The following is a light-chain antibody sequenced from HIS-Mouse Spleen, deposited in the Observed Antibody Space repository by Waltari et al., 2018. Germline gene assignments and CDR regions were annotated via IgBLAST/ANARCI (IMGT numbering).Light chain of an antibody. J-gene: IGKJ3*01. CDR1: QGISSY. V-gene: IGKV1-8*01. CDR3: QQYYSYPLT. Sequence: AIRMTQSPSSFSASTGDSVTITCRASQGISSYVAWYQQKPGKDPKLLIYAASTLQSGVPSRFSGSGSGTDFTLTISCLQSEDFATYYCQQYYSYPLTFGPGTKVDIK. CDR2: AAS.